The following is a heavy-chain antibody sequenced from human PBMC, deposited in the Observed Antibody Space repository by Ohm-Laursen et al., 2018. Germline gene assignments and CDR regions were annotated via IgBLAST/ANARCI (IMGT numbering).Heavy chain of an antibody. Sequence: SETLSLTWTVSGGSISSYYWNWIRQPPGKGLEWIGHIYYTGSTNYNPSLKSRVTISVDMAKNQFSLKLSSVTAADTSVYYCATSNNWYYFDYWGQGTLVTVSS. V-gene: IGHV4-59*08. CDR1: GGSISSYY. D-gene: IGHD6-13*01. CDR3: ATSNNWYYFDY. J-gene: IGHJ4*02. CDR2: IYYTGST.